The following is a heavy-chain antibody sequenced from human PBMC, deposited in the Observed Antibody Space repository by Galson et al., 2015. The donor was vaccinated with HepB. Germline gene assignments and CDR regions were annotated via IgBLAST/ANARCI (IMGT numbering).Heavy chain of an antibody. CDR1: GGSINNYY. Sequence: SETLSLTCSVSGGSINNYYWSWIRQSPGKALEWIGYVSDIGTTNYNPSLKSRVSISVDMSNNQFSLRLNSVTAADTAVYSCARSDKSGGDPFDCFDVWGQGTMVTVSS. CDR2: VSDIGTT. V-gene: IGHV4-59*13. CDR3: ARSDKSGGDPFDCFDV. J-gene: IGHJ3*01. D-gene: IGHD2-21*02.